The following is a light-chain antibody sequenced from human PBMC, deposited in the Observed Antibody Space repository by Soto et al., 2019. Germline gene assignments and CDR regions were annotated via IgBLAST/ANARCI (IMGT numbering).Light chain of an antibody. CDR2: ATS. CDR3: QQYGSPPMYA. J-gene: IGKJ2*01. Sequence: EIVLTQSPGTLSLSPGERATLSCRASQSVVSKFFAWYQQKPGQAPRLLIYATSSRATGIPDRFSGGGSGTDVTLTISSLEPEDFAVYYCQQYGSPPMYAFGQGTKLEIK. CDR1: QSVVSKF. V-gene: IGKV3-20*01.